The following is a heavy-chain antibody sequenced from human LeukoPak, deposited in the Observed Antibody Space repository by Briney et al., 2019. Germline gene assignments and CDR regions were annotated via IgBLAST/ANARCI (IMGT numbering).Heavy chain of an antibody. Sequence: GASVKVSCKASGGTFGSYAISWVRQAPGQGLEWMGRIIPILGIANYAQKFQGRVTITADKSTSTAYMELSSLRSEDTAVYYCARDSKEMATIKMYYFDYWGQGTLVTVSS. D-gene: IGHD5-24*01. CDR3: ARDSKEMATIKMYYFDY. J-gene: IGHJ4*02. CDR1: GGTFGSYA. CDR2: IIPILGIA. V-gene: IGHV1-69*04.